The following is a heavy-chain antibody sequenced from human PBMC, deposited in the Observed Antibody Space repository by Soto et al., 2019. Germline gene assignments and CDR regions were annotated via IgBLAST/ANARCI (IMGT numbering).Heavy chain of an antibody. Sequence: TLSLTCTVSGGSISGYYWSWHRQPPGKGLEWIGYMYNIGSTNYNPSLKSRVTISVDTSKNQFSLKLSSVTAADTAVSYCARTIDSSSWYGWFDPWGQGTLVTVSS. CDR1: GGSISGYY. V-gene: IGHV4-59*01. D-gene: IGHD6-13*01. J-gene: IGHJ5*02. CDR3: ARTIDSSSWYGWFDP. CDR2: MYNIGST.